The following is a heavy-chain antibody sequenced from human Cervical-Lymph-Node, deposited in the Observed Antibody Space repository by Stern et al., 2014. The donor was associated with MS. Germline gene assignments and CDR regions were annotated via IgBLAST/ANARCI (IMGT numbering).Heavy chain of an antibody. CDR1: GFTVSRAS. D-gene: IGHD1-1*01. J-gene: IGHJ4*02. Sequence: EVPLVESGGGVIPPGGSLRLSCTASGFTVSRASMTWVPQAPGTGLECVSLITNVGSSFYTDSVKGRFTISRDDSKNTVYLHMTSLRAEDTAMYYCARDTSSPERSDWWGQGTLVTVSS. CDR3: ARDTSSPERSDW. CDR2: ITNVGSS. V-gene: IGHV3-53*01.